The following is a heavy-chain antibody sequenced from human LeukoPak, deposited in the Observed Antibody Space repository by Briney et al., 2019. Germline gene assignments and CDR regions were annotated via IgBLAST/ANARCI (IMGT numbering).Heavy chain of an antibody. CDR1: GYTFTGYY. D-gene: IGHD2-2*01. Sequence: ASVTVSFKASGYTFTGYYMHWVRQAPGQGLEWMGWINPNSGGTNYAQKFQGRVTMTRDTSISTDYMELSRLRSDDTAVYYCARGGDIVVVPAAIDFDYWGQGTLVTVSS. CDR2: INPNSGGT. J-gene: IGHJ4*02. V-gene: IGHV1-2*02. CDR3: ARGGDIVVVPAAIDFDY.